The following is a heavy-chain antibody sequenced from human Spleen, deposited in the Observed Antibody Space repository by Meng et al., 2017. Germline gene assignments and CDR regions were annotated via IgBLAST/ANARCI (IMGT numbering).Heavy chain of an antibody. CDR2: ISWNSVSI. J-gene: IGHJ4*02. CDR3: ARSGIAVAGIIVGYYFDY. Sequence: GGSLRLSCAVSGFTFDDYAMHWVRQAPGKGLEWVSSISWNSVSIRYADSVKGRFTISRDNAKNSLYLQMNSLRAEDTAVYYCARSGIAVAGIIVGYYFDYWGQGTLVTVSS. CDR1: GFTFDDYA. D-gene: IGHD6-19*01. V-gene: IGHV3-9*01.